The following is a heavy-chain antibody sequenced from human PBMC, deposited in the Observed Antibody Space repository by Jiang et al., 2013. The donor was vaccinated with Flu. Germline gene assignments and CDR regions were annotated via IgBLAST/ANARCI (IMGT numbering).Heavy chain of an antibody. CDR2: IYYMGNT. D-gene: IGHD3-22*01. J-gene: IGHJ4*02. CDR3: ARGGGPVTTIVVALDY. Sequence: KPSQTLSLTCTVSGGSISSGDYYWSWIRQPPGKGLEYIGYIYYMGNTYYNPSLQSRVIISVDTSKNQFSLNLNSVTAADTAVYYCARGGGPVTTIVVALDYWGQGTLVTVSS. CDR1: GGSISSGDYY. V-gene: IGHV4-30-4*01.